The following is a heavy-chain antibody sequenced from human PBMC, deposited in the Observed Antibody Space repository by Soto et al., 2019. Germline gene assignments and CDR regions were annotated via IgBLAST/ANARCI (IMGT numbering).Heavy chain of an antibody. J-gene: IGHJ3*02. D-gene: IGHD3-10*01. Sequence: XGSLKLSCAASGFTLSSYAMSWVRQAPGKGLDWVSAISGSGGSTYYADSVKGRFTISRDNSKNTLYLQMNSLRAEDTAVYYCAKETHYYGSGSDAFDTWGQGTMVTVSS. CDR1: GFTLSSYA. V-gene: IGHV3-23*01. CDR2: ISGSGGST. CDR3: AKETHYYGSGSDAFDT.